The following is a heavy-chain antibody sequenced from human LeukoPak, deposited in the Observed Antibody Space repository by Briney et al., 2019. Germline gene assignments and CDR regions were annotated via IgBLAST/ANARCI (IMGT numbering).Heavy chain of an antibody. Sequence: SVKVSCKASGGTFSSYAISWVRQAPGQGLEWMGRIIPILGIANYAQKFQGRVTITADKSTSTAYMELRSLRPEDTAVYYCARDYDILTGYSNYWYFDLWGRGTLVTVSS. CDR2: IIPILGIA. CDR3: ARDYDILTGYSNYWYFDL. J-gene: IGHJ2*01. D-gene: IGHD3-9*01. CDR1: GGTFSSYA. V-gene: IGHV1-69*04.